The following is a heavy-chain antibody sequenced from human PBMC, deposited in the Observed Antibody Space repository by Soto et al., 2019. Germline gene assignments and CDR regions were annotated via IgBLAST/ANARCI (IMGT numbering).Heavy chain of an antibody. CDR2: IYSTGSA. Sequence: QVQLQESGPGLVKPSETLSLICTVSGDSVSTFYWTWIRQPAGKGLEWIGRIYSTGSATYNPSLKSRVTMSVDTSMNQVSLKMRSVTAADTAVYYCARGGRTSETDWLDPWGQGILDTVSS. V-gene: IGHV4-4*07. CDR3: ARGGRTSETDWLDP. CDR1: GDSVSTFY. D-gene: IGHD3-10*01. J-gene: IGHJ5*02.